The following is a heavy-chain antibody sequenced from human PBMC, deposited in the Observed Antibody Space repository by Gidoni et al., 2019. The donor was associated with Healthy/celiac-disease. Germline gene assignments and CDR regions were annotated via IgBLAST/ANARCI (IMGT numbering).Heavy chain of an antibody. CDR2: INHSGST. J-gene: IGHJ6*02. Sequence: EINHSGSTNYNPSLKSRVTISVDTSKNQFSLKLSSVTAADTAVYYCARSIAARRYYYYGMDVWGQGTTVTVSS. V-gene: IGHV4-34*01. D-gene: IGHD6-6*01. CDR3: ARSIAARRYYYYGMDV.